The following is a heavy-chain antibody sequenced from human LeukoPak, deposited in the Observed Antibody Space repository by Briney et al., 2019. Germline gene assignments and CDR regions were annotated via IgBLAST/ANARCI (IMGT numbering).Heavy chain of an antibody. D-gene: IGHD6-6*01. Sequence: ASVKVSCKAFGYTFTSNYMHWVRQAPGQGPEWMGVISPSGGSTTYAQKFQGRVTLTRDMSTSTVYMELSSLRSEDTAVYYCARDAGGPYINSSEWFDPWGRGTLVTVSS. CDR3: ARDAGGPYINSSEWFDP. J-gene: IGHJ5*02. CDR2: ISPSGGST. CDR1: GYTFTSNY. V-gene: IGHV1-46*01.